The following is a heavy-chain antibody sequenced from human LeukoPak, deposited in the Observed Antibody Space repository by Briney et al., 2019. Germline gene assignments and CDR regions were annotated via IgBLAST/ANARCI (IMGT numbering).Heavy chain of an antibody. CDR3: AREGPSITMVRGVTPMDWFDP. V-gene: IGHV1-18*04. CDR1: GYTFTSYG. J-gene: IGHJ5*02. D-gene: IGHD3-10*01. Sequence: GPVKVSCKASGYTFTSYGISWVRQAPGQGLEWMGWISAYNGNTNYAQKHQGRVTMTTDTSTSTAYMELRSLRSDDTAVYYCAREGPSITMVRGVTPMDWFDPWGQGTLVTVSS. CDR2: ISAYNGNT.